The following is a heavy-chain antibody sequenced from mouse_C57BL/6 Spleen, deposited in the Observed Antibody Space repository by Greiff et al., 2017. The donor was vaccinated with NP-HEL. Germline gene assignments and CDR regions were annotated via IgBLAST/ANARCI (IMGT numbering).Heavy chain of an antibody. D-gene: IGHD1-1*01. Sequence: ESGPGLVKPSQSLSLTCSVTGYSITSGYYWNWIRQFPGNKLEWMGYISYDGSNNYNPSLKNRISITRDTSKNQFLLKLNSVTTEDTATYYCARDKNYYGSSYGFAYWGQGTLVTVSA. CDR3: ARDKNYYGSSYGFAY. J-gene: IGHJ3*01. CDR1: GYSITSGYY. V-gene: IGHV3-6*01. CDR2: ISYDGSN.